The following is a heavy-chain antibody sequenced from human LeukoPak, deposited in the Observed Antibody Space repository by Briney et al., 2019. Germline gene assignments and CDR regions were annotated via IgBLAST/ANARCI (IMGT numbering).Heavy chain of an antibody. J-gene: IGHJ4*02. CDR3: ARGGTTVTTRYYFDY. Sequence: SETLSLTCAVSGGSISSGGYSWSWIRQPPGKGLEWIGYIYHSGSTYYNPSLKSRVTISVDRFKNQFSQKLSSVTAADTAVYYCARGGTTVTTRYYFDYWGQGTLVTVSS. D-gene: IGHD4-17*01. CDR2: IYHSGST. CDR1: GGSISSGGYS. V-gene: IGHV4-30-2*01.